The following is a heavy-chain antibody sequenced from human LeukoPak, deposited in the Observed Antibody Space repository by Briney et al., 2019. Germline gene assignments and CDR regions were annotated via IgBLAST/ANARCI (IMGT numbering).Heavy chain of an antibody. J-gene: IGHJ4*02. CDR3: ARGIESYGDYGY. Sequence: GSLRLSCAASGFTFSSYAMSWVRQAPGKGLEWIAYMYNSGSTNYNPSLKSRVTISIDTSKNQFSLKLSSLTAADTAIYYCARGIESYGDYGYRGQGILVTVSS. D-gene: IGHD4-17*01. V-gene: IGHV4-59*01. CDR1: GFTFSSYA. CDR2: MYNSGST.